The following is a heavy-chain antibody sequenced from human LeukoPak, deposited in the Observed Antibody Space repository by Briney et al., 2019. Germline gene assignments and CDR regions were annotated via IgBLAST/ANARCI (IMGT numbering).Heavy chain of an antibody. Sequence: GGSLRLSCAASGFTFDDYAMHWVRQAPGKGLEWVSGISWNSGSIGYADSVKGRSTISRDNAKNSLYLQMNSLRAEDTALYYCAKTYSSRKGYFQHWGQGTLVTVSS. CDR3: AKTYSSRKGYFQH. CDR1: GFTFDDYA. V-gene: IGHV3-9*01. J-gene: IGHJ1*01. CDR2: ISWNSGSI. D-gene: IGHD6-13*01.